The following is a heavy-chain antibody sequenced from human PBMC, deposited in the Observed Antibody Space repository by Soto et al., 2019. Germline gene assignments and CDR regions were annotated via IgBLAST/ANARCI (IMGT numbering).Heavy chain of an antibody. CDR3: ASSGSYPRTRLDY. V-gene: IGHV1-69*13. J-gene: IGHJ4*02. D-gene: IGHD1-26*01. Sequence: ASVKVSCKASGGTFSSYAISWVRQAPGQGLEWMGGIIPIFGTANYAQKFQGRVTITADESTSTAYMELSSLRSEDTAVYYCASSGSYPRTRLDYWGQGTLVTVSS. CDR2: IIPIFGTA. CDR1: GGTFSSYA.